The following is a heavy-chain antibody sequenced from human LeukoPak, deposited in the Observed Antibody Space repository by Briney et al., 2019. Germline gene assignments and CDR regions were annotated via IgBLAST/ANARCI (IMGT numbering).Heavy chain of an antibody. J-gene: IGHJ6*03. CDR3: ARVVVATTYYYYYMDV. Sequence: TGGSLRLSCAASGFTFDDYGMSWVRQAPGKGLEWVSGISWNGSSTGYADSVKGRFTISRDNAKNSLYLQMNSLRAEDTALYYCARVVVATTYYYYYMDVWGKGTTVTVSS. CDR2: ISWNGSST. V-gene: IGHV3-20*04. CDR1: GFTFDDYG. D-gene: IGHD1-26*01.